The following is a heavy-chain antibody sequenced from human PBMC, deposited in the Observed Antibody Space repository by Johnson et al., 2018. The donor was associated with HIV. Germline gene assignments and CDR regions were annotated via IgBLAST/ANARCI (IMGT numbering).Heavy chain of an antibody. D-gene: IGHD3-10*01. CDR1: GFTFSSYA. V-gene: IGHV3-30*14. Sequence: QVQLVESGGGVVQPGRSLRLSCAASGFTFSSYAMHWVRQAPAKGLEWVAVISYDGNNKYYADSVKGRFTISRDSSKNTVYLQMNNLRAEDTAVYNCARGVRGVIIDWGQGTMVAVSS. CDR3: ARGVRGVIID. J-gene: IGHJ3*01. CDR2: ISYDGNNK.